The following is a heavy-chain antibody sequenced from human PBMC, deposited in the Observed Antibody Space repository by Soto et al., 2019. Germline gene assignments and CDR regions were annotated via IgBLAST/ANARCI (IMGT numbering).Heavy chain of an antibody. V-gene: IGHV3-48*03. J-gene: IGHJ4*02. CDR1: GFTFSSYE. D-gene: IGHD2-15*01. CDR2: ISSSGSTI. CDR3: ARDLGYCSGGSCYSFDY. Sequence: GGSLRLSCAASGFTFSSYEMNWVRQAPGKGLEWVSYISSSGSTIYYADSVKGRFTISRDNAKNSLYLQMNSLRAEDTAVYYCARDLGYCSGGSCYSFDYWGQGTLVTVSS.